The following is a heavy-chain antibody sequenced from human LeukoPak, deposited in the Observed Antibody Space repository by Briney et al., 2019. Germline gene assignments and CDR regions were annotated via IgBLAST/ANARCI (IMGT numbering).Heavy chain of an antibody. V-gene: IGHV3-23*01. Sequence: GGSLRLSCAASGFIFSSHAMSWVRQAPGKGLEWVSGITGRGGDTYYADSVKGRFTISRDNSKNTLYLQMNSLRAEDTAVYYCAKDLPYGGYLESYFDYWGQGALVTVSS. CDR3: AKDLPYGGYLESYFDY. CDR2: ITGRGGDT. J-gene: IGHJ4*02. D-gene: IGHD5-12*01. CDR1: GFIFSSHA.